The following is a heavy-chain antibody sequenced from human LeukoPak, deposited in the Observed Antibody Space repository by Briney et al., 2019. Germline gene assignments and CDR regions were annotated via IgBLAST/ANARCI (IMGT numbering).Heavy chain of an antibody. V-gene: IGHV5-51*01. CDR1: GYSFTSYW. CDR3: ARHSGSGSSKDYYYGMDV. J-gene: IGHJ6*02. Sequence: GESLKISCKGSGYSFTSYWIGWVRQMPGKGLEWMGIIYPGDSDTRYSPSFQGQVTISADKSISTAYLQWSSMKASDTAMYYCARHSGSGSSKDYYYGMDVWGQGTTVTVSS. D-gene: IGHD6-19*01. CDR2: IYPGDSDT.